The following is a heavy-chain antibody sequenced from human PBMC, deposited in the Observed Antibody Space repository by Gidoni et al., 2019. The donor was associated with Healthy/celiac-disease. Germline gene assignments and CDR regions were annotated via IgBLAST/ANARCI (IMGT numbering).Heavy chain of an antibody. D-gene: IGHD2-2*01. CDR3: ARHVSSSTSWGWFDP. Sequence: QLQLQESGPGLVKPSETLSLTCTVSGGSISSSSYYGGWIRQPPGKGLEWFGSIYKSGSPYYNPSLKSRFIISVDTPKNQFSLKLSSVTAADTAVYYCARHVSSSTSWGWFDPWGQGTLVTVSS. J-gene: IGHJ5*02. CDR2: IYKSGSP. CDR1: GGSISSSSYY. V-gene: IGHV4-39*01.